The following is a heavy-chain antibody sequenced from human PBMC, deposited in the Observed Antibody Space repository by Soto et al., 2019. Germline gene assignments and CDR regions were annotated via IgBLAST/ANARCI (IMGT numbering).Heavy chain of an antibody. CDR1: GGSISSSHW. J-gene: IGHJ4*02. D-gene: IGHD3-16*01. CDR2: IYHSGST. CDR3: ASSGGGEDY. V-gene: IGHV4-4*02. Sequence: QVQLQESGPGLVKPSGTLSLSCAVSGGSISSSHWWTWVRQPPGKGLEWIGEIYHSGSTNYNPSLXSRVTISVDPSRNQFSLNLSSVPAADTAVYYCASSGGGEDYWGQGILVTVSS.